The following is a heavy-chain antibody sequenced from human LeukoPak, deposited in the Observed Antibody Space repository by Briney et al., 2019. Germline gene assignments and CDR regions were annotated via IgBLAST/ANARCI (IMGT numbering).Heavy chain of an antibody. J-gene: IGHJ4*01. CDR3: ARSPVARDGYNPSQFDY. CDR2: IYYTGST. CDR1: GGSISSDGYY. V-gene: IGHV4-31*03. Sequence: SETLSLTCTVSGGSISSDGYYWSWIRQHPGKGLEWIGYIYYTGSTYYNPSLRSRVIISLDTSKNHFSLKLSSVTAADTAVYYCARSPVARDGYNPSQFDYWGQEPWSPSPQ. D-gene: IGHD5-24*01.